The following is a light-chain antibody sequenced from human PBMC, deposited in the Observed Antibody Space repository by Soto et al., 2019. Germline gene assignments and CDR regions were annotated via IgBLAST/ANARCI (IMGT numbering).Light chain of an antibody. CDR1: QAIKNH. CDR3: LQDYNYPRT. J-gene: IGKJ1*01. V-gene: IGKV1-6*01. Sequence: AIQMTQFPSSLSASVGDRVTISCRASQAIKNHLDWYQQRPGKAPKLLIFATFDLQSGVPSRFSGSGSGTDFTLTISSLQPEDFATYYCLQDYNYPRTFGQGTKVEIK. CDR2: ATF.